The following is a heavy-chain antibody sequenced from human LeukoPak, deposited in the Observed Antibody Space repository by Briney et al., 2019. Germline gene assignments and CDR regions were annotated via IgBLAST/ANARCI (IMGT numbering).Heavy chain of an antibody. V-gene: IGHV3-23*01. CDR1: GLSFSSYS. J-gene: IGHJ4*02. Sequence: GGSLRLSCTASGLSFSSYSMSWVRQAPGKGLEWVAIISGSGTGGVTYYADSVKGRFTISRDTSKNTLYLQMNSLRAEDTAIYYCAKNPTPRIVGVYFYFDYWGQGTLVTVSS. CDR3: AKNPTPRIVGVYFYFDY. D-gene: IGHD1-26*01. CDR2: ISGSGTGGVT.